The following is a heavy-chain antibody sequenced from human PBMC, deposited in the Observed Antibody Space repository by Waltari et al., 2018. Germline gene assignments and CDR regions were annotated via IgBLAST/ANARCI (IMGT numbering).Heavy chain of an antibody. Sequence: QVQLVQSGAEVKKPGASVKVSCKASGYHFTSYDLHWVRQATGQGLEWMGWMNPNSGNTGYAQKFQGRVTMTRNTSISTAYMELSSLRSEDTAVYYCARVASSSSWEDYWGQGTLVTVSS. J-gene: IGHJ4*02. CDR1: GYHFTSYD. CDR2: MNPNSGNT. V-gene: IGHV1-8*01. D-gene: IGHD6-6*01. CDR3: ARVASSSSWEDY.